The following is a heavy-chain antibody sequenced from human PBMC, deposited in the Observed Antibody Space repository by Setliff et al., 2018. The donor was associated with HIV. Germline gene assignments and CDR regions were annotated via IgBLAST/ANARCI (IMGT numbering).Heavy chain of an antibody. CDR1: GYNFNNHG. D-gene: IGHD5-12*01. Sequence: ASVKVSCKASGYNFNNHGITWVRQAPGRGLEWVGWIGYNGNTNYAQKLQGRVTLTEDTSTDTAYMELSGLRSEDTAVYYCAIDVIGGWLRPMPDYWGPGTLVTVSS. V-gene: IGHV1-18*01. J-gene: IGHJ4*02. CDR3: AIDVIGGWLRPMPDY. CDR2: IGYNGNT.